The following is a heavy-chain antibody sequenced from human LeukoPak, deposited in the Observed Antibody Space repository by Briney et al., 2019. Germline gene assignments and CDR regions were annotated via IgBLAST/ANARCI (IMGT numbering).Heavy chain of an antibody. CDR1: GFTFSSYS. J-gene: IGHJ4*02. Sequence: GGSLRLSCAASGFTFSSYSMNWVRQAPGKGLEWVSSISSSSSYINYADSVRGRFTISRDNAKNSLYLQMNSLRAEDTAVYYCARGPSGYHNTGGQGTLVTVSS. V-gene: IGHV3-21*01. D-gene: IGHD5-12*01. CDR3: ARGPSGYHNT. CDR2: ISSSSSYI.